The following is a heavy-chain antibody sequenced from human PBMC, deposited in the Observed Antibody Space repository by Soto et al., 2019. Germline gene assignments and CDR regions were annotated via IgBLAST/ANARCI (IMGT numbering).Heavy chain of an antibody. CDR1: GYSFTSQY. CDR3: AREHGLRPGGGGTEPLDI. D-gene: IGHD3-16*01. Sequence: QVQLVQSGAEVKKPGASVKISCEASGYSFTSQYVHWVRQAPGQGLEWMGIINPNGGSTTYAQKSQGGVTMTREPSPSTGNRGAGSLTSGDTALYYCAREHGLRPGGGGTEPLDIWGQGTMVTVAS. V-gene: IGHV1-46*03. CDR2: INPNGGST. J-gene: IGHJ3*02.